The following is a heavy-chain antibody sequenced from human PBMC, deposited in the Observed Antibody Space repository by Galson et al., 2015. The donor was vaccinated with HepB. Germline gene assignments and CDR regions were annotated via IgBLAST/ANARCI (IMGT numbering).Heavy chain of an antibody. CDR3: AIGGRWQLNDPHFDY. Sequence: SLRLSCAASGFTFTTYGMHWVRQAPGQGLEWVALITYHGNNKYYADSLQGRFTITRDNMKNTLHLQMNSLRAEDTAVYYCAIGGRWQLNDPHFDYWGQGTLVTVSS. CDR2: ITYHGNNK. CDR1: GFTFTTYG. V-gene: IGHV3-30*03. J-gene: IGHJ4*02. D-gene: IGHD4-23*01.